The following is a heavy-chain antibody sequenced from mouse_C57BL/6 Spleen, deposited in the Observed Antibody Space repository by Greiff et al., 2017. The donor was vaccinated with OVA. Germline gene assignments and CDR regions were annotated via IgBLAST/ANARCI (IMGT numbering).Heavy chain of an antibody. CDR2: IDPSDSYT. CDR3: ARNYYGSSSRYFDV. J-gene: IGHJ1*03. Sequence: VQLQQPGAELVKPGASVKLSCKASGYTFTSYWMQWVKQRPGQGLEWIGEIDPSDSYTHYNQKFKGKATLTVDTSSSTAYMQLSSLTSEDSAVYYCARNYYGSSSRYFDVWGTGTTVTVSS. D-gene: IGHD1-1*01. CDR1: GYTFTSYW. V-gene: IGHV1-50*01.